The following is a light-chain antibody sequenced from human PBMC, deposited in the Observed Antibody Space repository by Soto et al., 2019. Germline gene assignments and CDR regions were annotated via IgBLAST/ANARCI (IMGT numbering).Light chain of an antibody. J-gene: IGKJ2*01. Sequence: DIVMTQSPLSLPVTPGEPASISCRSSQSLLHSNGYNYLDWYLQKPGQSPQLLIYLGSNRASGVPDRFSGSGSGTDFTLKSSRVEAEDVGVYYCMQALQTPWYTFGQGTKLEIK. CDR2: LGS. CDR1: QSLLHSNGYNY. CDR3: MQALQTPWYT. V-gene: IGKV2-28*01.